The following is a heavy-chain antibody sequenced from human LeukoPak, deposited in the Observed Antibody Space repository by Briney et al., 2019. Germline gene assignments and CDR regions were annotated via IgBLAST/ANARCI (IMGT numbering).Heavy chain of an antibody. D-gene: IGHD5-12*01. V-gene: IGHV4-59*01. CDR1: GGSISSYY. Sequence: PSETLSLTCTVSGGSISSYYWSWIRQPPGKGLEWIGYIYYSGSTNYNPSLKSRVTISVDTSKNQFSLKLSSVTAADTAVYYCARDSGWLRLDYWGQGTLVTVSS. CDR3: ARDSGWLRLDY. CDR2: IYYSGST. J-gene: IGHJ4*02.